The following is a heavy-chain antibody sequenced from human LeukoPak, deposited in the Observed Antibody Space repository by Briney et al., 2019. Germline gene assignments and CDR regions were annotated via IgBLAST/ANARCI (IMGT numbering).Heavy chain of an antibody. CDR1: GGTFSSYA. D-gene: IGHD3-22*01. CDR3: ARANTYYYDSSGYYWWY. Sequence: ASVKVSCTASGGTFSSYAISWVRQAPGQGLEWMGRIIPILGIANYAQKFQGRVTITADKSTSTAYMELSSLRSEDTAVYYCARANTYYYDSSGYYWWYWGQGTLVTVSS. CDR2: IIPILGIA. V-gene: IGHV1-69*04. J-gene: IGHJ4*02.